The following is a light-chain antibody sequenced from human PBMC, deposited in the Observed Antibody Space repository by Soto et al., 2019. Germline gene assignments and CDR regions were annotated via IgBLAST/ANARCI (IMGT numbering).Light chain of an antibody. Sequence: QSALSQPPSASGSPGQSVTISCTGGSSDVGVYNYVSWYQQHPGKAPKLMIYEVNMRPSGVPGRFSGSKSGNTASLTVSGLQTDHEADYYCSSYAGSNNGVVFGGGTQRTVL. J-gene: IGLJ2*01. V-gene: IGLV2-8*01. CDR3: SSYAGSNNGVV. CDR1: SSDVGVYNY. CDR2: EVN.